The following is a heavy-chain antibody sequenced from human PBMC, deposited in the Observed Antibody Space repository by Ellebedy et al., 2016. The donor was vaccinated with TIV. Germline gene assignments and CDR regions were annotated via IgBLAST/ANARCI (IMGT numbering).Heavy chain of an antibody. D-gene: IGHD6-19*01. V-gene: IGHV1-69*13. CDR3: ARDPALAGLSGRAYFDP. Sequence: SVKVSXKASRGTVNTYAFTWVRQAPGQGLEWMGVIIPVFGTTYYAQRFQGRVTFTADESTSTAYMELSSLRSEDTAVYFCARDPALAGLSGRAYFDPWGQGTLVTVSS. CDR2: IIPVFGTT. J-gene: IGHJ5*02. CDR1: RGTVNTYA.